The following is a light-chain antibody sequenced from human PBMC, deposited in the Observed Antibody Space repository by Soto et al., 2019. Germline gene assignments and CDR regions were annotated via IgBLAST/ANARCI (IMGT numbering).Light chain of an antibody. V-gene: IGLV2-14*01. CDR3: SSYTSGSTYVL. CDR2: GVI. J-gene: IGLJ3*02. CDR1: SSDVGGYNY. Sequence: QSALTQPASVSGSPGQSITISCTGTSSDVGGYNYVSWYQQSPGKAPKLIIYGVINRPSGVSNRFSASKSGNTASLTISGLQADDEADYYCSSYTSGSTYVLFGGGTRLIVL.